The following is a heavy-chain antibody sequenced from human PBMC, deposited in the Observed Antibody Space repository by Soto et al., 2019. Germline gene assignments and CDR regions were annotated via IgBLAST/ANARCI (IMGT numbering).Heavy chain of an antibody. V-gene: IGHV3-33*01. D-gene: IGHD3-10*01. CDR2: IWYDGSNK. CDR3: ARTTEWFGDHYGMDV. J-gene: IGHJ6*02. Sequence: VQLVESGGGVVQPGRSLRLSCAASGFTFSSYGMHWVRQAPGKGLEWVAVIWYDGSNKYYADSVKGRFTISRDNSKNTLYLQMNSLRAEDTAVYYCARTTEWFGDHYGMDVWGQGTTVTVSS. CDR1: GFTFSSYG.